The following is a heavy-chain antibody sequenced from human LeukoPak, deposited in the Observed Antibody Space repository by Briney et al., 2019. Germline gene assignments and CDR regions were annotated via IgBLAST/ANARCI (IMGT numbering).Heavy chain of an antibody. D-gene: IGHD1-1*01. CDR2: TSSSGRTP. Sequence: GGSLRLSCAASGFTFSSYEMNWVSQAPGKGLEWVSYTSSSGRTPYYADSVKGRFTISRDNAKNSLYLQMNSLRAEDTAVYYCARVLLEGAFDIWGQGTMVTVSS. CDR3: ARVLLEGAFDI. V-gene: IGHV3-48*03. CDR1: GFTFSSYE. J-gene: IGHJ3*02.